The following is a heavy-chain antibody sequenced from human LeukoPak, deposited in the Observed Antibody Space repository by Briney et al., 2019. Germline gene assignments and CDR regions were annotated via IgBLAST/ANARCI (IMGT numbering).Heavy chain of an antibody. CDR3: ARDSSYAQDY. D-gene: IGHD2/OR15-2a*01. CDR2: IGVSSNTI. CDR1: GFTFSSYS. Sequence: GGSLRLSCAASGFTFSSYSMDWVRQAPGKGLEWVSYIGVSSNTIYYADFVKGRFAISRDNAKNSLYLQMSSLRDEDTAVYYCARDSSYAQDYWGQGTLVSVSS. J-gene: IGHJ4*02. V-gene: IGHV3-48*02.